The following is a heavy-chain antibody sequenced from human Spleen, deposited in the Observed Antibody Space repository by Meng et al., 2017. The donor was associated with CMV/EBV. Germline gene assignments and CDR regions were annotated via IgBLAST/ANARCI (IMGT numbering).Heavy chain of an antibody. Sequence: GGSLRLSCAASGFTVSSNYMSWVRQAPGKGLEWVSSISSSSSYIYYADSVKGRFTISRDNAKNSLYLQMNSLRAEDTAVYYCARALVYVDAFDIWGQGTMVTVSS. J-gene: IGHJ3*02. D-gene: IGHD5/OR15-5a*01. CDR1: GFTVSSNY. CDR2: ISSSSSYI. CDR3: ARALVYVDAFDI. V-gene: IGHV3-21*01.